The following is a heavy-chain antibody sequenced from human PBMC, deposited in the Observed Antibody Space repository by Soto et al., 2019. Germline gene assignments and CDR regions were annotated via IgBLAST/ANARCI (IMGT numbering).Heavy chain of an antibody. V-gene: IGHV4-59*08. CDR3: ARQTYDFLTGYLPWFDP. D-gene: IGHD3-9*01. CDR2: IYYSGST. CDR1: GGSISSYY. J-gene: IGHJ5*02. Sequence: SETLSLTCTVSGGSISSYYWSWIRQPPGKGLEWIGYIYYSGSTNYNPSLKSRVTISVDTSKNQFSLKLSSVTAADTAVYYCARQTYDFLTGYLPWFDPWGQGTLVNVSS.